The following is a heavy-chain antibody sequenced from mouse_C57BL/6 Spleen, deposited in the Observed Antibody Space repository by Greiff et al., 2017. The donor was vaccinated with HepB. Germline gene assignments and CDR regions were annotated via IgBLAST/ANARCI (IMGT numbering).Heavy chain of an antibody. D-gene: IGHD2-5*01. V-gene: IGHV5-6*01. CDR1: GFTFSSYG. CDR2: ISSGGSYT. CDR3: ARHKSNPHYFDY. J-gene: IGHJ2*01. Sequence: EVQLVESGGDLVKPGGSLKLSCAASGFTFSSYGMSWVRQTPDKRLEWVATISSGGSYTYYPDSVKGRFTISRDNAKNTLYLQMSSLKSEDTAMYYCARHKSNPHYFDYWGQGTTLTVSS.